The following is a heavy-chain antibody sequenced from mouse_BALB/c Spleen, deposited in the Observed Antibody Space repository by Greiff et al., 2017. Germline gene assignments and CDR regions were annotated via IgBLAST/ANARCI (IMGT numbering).Heavy chain of an antibody. CDR1: GYTFTSYW. Sequence: LQQPGSELVRPGASVKLSCKASGYTFTSYWMHWVKQRPGQGLEWIGNIYPGSGSTNYDEKFKSKATLTVDTSSSTAYMQLSSLTSEDSAVYYCTRSFGDYDAYWYFDVWGAGTTVTVSS. D-gene: IGHD2-4*01. CDR2: IYPGSGST. V-gene: IGHV1S22*01. CDR3: TRSFGDYDAYWYFDV. J-gene: IGHJ1*01.